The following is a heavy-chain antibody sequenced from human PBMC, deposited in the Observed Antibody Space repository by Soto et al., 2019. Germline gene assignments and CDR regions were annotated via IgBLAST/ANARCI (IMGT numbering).Heavy chain of an antibody. D-gene: IGHD5-12*01. CDR1: GGTFGSYA. Sequence: QVQLVQSGAEVKKPGSSVKVSCKASGGTFGSYAISWVRQAPGQGLEWMGGIIPIFGTANYAQKFQGRVTITADESTSTAYMELSSLRSEDTAVYYCAIYSGYDSDYYYYGMDVWGQGTTVTVSS. CDR2: IIPIFGTA. J-gene: IGHJ6*02. CDR3: AIYSGYDSDYYYYGMDV. V-gene: IGHV1-69*01.